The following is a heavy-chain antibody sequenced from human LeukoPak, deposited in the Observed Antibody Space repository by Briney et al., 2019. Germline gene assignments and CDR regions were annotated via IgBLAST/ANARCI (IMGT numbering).Heavy chain of an antibody. CDR2: IYYSGST. Sequence: SETLSLTCTVSGGSISSGDYYWSWIRQPPGKGLEWIGYIYYSGSTYYNPSLKSRVTISVDTSKNHFSLKLSSVTAADTAVYYCARAYCSSTSCYTDYYYMDVWGKGTTVTVSS. J-gene: IGHJ6*03. CDR1: GGSISSGDYY. D-gene: IGHD2-2*02. V-gene: IGHV4-30-4*08. CDR3: ARAYCSSTSCYTDYYYMDV.